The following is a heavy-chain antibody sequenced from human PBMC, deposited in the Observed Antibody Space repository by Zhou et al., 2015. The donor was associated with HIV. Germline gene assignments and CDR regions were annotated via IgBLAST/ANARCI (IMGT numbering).Heavy chain of an antibody. Sequence: EVKLVESGGAVVQPGGSLRLSCAASGFTFSNAWMSWVRQAPGKGLEWVGRIKGKTYGGTTDYAAPVKGRFTISRDDSKNTLYLQMNNLKTEDTALYYCTTAPYGSESSNYWGQGTLVTVSS. J-gene: IGHJ4*02. CDR2: IKGKTYGGTT. D-gene: IGHD3-10*01. CDR3: TTAPYGSESSNY. V-gene: IGHV3-15*02. CDR1: GFTFSNAW.